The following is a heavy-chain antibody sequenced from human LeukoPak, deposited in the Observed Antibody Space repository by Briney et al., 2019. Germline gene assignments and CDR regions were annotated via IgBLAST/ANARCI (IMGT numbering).Heavy chain of an antibody. V-gene: IGHV4-34*01. D-gene: IGHD6-13*01. J-gene: IGHJ4*02. CDR1: GGSFSGYY. CDR3: ARVIAAAGSV. CDR2: INHSGST. Sequence: PSETLSLTCAVYGGSFSGYYWSWIRQPPGKGLEWIGEINHSGSTNYNPSLKSRVTISVDTSKNQFSLKLSPVTAADTAVYYCARVIAAAGSVWGQGTLVTVSS.